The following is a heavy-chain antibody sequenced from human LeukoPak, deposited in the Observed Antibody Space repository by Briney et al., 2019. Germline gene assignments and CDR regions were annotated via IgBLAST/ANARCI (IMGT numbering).Heavy chain of an antibody. CDR1: GFTFSDYY. CDR2: ISSSSSYT. J-gene: IGHJ6*02. CDR3: ASCSRPNYYYGMDV. Sequence: GGSLRLSCAASGFTFSDYYMSWIRQAPGKGLEWVSYISSSSSYTNYADSVKGRFTISRDNAKNSLYLQMNSLRADDTAVYYCASCSRPNYYYGMDVWGQGTTVTVSS. V-gene: IGHV3-11*03. D-gene: IGHD6-6*01.